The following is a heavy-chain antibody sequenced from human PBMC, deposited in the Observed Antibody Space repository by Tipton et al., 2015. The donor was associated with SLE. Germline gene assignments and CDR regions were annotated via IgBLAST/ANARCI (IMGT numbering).Heavy chain of an antibody. CDR1: GGAIRNSPYY. D-gene: IGHD6-25*01. CDR3: ARQDLGRAATLTFDI. J-gene: IGHJ4*02. CDR2: VFDTGYT. V-gene: IGHV4-39*01. Sequence: LRLSCHVAGGAIRNSPYYRAWIRQPPGKRLEWIGSVFDTGYTAYNPSLEGRMSISVDTSNNEFSLKLSSVTAADTAVYFCARQDLGRAATLTFDIWGLGTLVTVSS.